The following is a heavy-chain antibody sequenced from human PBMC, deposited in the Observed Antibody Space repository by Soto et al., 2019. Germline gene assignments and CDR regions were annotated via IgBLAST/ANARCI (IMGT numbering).Heavy chain of an antibody. CDR3: ARLQQDYYYHGMDV. V-gene: IGHV5-51*01. J-gene: IGHJ6*02. CDR2: IYPSDSDT. CDR1: GYSFSTFL. Sequence: XESLKISCKGSGYSFSTFLVGWVRQMPGKGLEWMGIIYPSDSDTRYSPSFQGQVTISADKSSRTAYLQWRSLKASDSAMYYCARLQQDYYYHGMDVWGQGTKVTVSS. D-gene: IGHD2-2*01.